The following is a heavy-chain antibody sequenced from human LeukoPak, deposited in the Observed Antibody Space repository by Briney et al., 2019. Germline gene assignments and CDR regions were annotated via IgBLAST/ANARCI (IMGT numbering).Heavy chain of an antibody. V-gene: IGHV1-2*06. J-gene: IGHJ3*02. D-gene: IGHD1-26*01. CDR3: ASAVPAIVIPQSGFDI. CDR1: GFTFNGYY. Sequence: ASVKASCKASGFTFNGYYVHWVRQAPGQGLEWMGRIHPYSGGSNSAQKFQGRVTMARDMSINTVYMELSGLRSDDTALYYCASAVPAIVIPQSGFDIWGPGTMVTVSS. CDR2: IHPYSGGS.